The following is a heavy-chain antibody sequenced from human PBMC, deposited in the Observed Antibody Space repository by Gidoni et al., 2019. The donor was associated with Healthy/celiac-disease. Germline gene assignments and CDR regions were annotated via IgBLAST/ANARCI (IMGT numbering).Heavy chain of an antibody. D-gene: IGHD4-17*01. V-gene: IGHV1-8*01. CDR3: ARGTSDYGDYETFDY. CDR2: MNPNSGNT. J-gene: IGHJ4*02. Sequence: QVPLVPSGAEVKTPGASVKVSCKASGYPFPSYDINWVRQATGQGLEWMGWMNPNSGNTGYAQKVQGRVTMTRNTSISTAYMELSSLRSEDTAVYYCARGTSDYGDYETFDYWGQGTLVTVSS. CDR1: GYPFPSYD.